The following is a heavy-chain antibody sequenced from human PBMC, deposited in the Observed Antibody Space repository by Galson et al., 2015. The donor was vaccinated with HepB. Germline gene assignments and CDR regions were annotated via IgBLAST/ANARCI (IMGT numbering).Heavy chain of an antibody. V-gene: IGHV4-59*01. Sequence: SETLSLTCTVSGGSISSYYWSWIRQPPGKGLEWIRFIYYSGSTNYNPSLKSRVTISVDTSKNQFSLKLSSVTAADTAVYYCARGGSSGWYEWAGELYHYYGMDLWGQGTTVTVSS. CDR3: ARGGSSGWYEWAGELYHYYGMDL. CDR1: GGSISSYY. J-gene: IGHJ6*02. CDR2: IYYSGST. D-gene: IGHD6-19*01.